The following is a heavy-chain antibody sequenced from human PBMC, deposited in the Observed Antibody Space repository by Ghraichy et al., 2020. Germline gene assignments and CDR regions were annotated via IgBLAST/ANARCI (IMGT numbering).Heavy chain of an antibody. CDR3: ARGSTMFGVVLSV. D-gene: IGHD3-3*01. CDR2: INHSGST. V-gene: IGHV4-34*01. Sequence: SQTLSLTCAVYGGSFSGYYWSWIRQPPGKGLEWIGEINHSGSTNYNPSLKSRVTISVDTSKNQFSLKLSSVTAADTAVYYCARGSTMFGVVLSVWGQGTMVTVSS. CDR1: GGSFSGYY. J-gene: IGHJ3*01.